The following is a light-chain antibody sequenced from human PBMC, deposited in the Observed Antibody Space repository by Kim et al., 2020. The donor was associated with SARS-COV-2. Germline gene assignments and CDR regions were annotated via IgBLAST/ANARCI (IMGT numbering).Light chain of an antibody. CDR1: QDIRKF. V-gene: IGKV1-33*01. CDR2: DAS. CDR3: QQYNNLQAIT. J-gene: IGKJ5*01. Sequence: AVGDSVTITCQASQDIRKFLKWYQHKPGKAPELLISDASTLRTGVPSRFSGSASGTHFTFTISNLQPEDIATYYCQQYNNLQAITFGQGTRLEIK.